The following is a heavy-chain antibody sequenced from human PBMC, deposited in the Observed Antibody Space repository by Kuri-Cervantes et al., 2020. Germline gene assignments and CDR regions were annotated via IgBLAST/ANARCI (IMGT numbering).Heavy chain of an antibody. D-gene: IGHD6-19*01. J-gene: IGHJ4*02. CDR1: GGSFSGYY. V-gene: IGHV4-34*01. CDR3: ARGGWYQDY. CDR2: INHSGST. Sequence: ESLKISCAVYGGSFSGYYWSWIRQPPGKGLEWIGEINHSGSTNYDPSLKSRVTISVDTSKNQFSLKLDSVTAADTAVYFCARGGWYQDYWGQGTLVTVSS.